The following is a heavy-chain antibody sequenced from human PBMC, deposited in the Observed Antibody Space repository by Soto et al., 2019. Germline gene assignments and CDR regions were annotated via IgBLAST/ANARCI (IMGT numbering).Heavy chain of an antibody. D-gene: IGHD3-10*01. Sequence: VASVKVSCKASGYTFTGYYMHWVRQAPGQGLEWMGWINPNSGGTNYAQKFQGRVTMTRDTSITTAYMELSRLRADDTAVYYCARDPVLRTYYDGSGSFHYYYYGMDVWGQGTTVTVSS. CDR3: ARDPVLRTYYDGSGSFHYYYYGMDV. V-gene: IGHV1-2*02. CDR1: GYTFTGYY. CDR2: INPNSGGT. J-gene: IGHJ6*02.